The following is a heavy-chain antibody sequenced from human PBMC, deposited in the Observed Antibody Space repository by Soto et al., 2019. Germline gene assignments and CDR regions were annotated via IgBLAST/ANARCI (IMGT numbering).Heavy chain of an antibody. D-gene: IGHD2-21*01. J-gene: IGHJ6*02. V-gene: IGHV6-1*01. CDR3: ARGKEVPIPGGMDV. CDR2: TYYRSKWYN. Sequence: SQTLPLTCAISGDSVSSNSAAWNWIRQSPSRGLEWLGRTYYRSKWYNDYAVSVKSRITINPDTSKNQFSLQLNSVTPEDTAVYYCARGKEVPIPGGMDVWGQGTTVTVSS. CDR1: GDSVSSNSAA.